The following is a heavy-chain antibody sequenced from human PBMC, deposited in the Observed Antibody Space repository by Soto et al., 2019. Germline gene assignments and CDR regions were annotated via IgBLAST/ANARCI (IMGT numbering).Heavy chain of an antibody. D-gene: IGHD3-10*01. CDR2: IIPIFGTA. CDR3: ASDGSGNVPGYYYGMDV. J-gene: IGHJ6*02. Sequence: SVKVSCKASGGTFSSYAISWVRQAPGQGLEWMGGIIPIFGTANYAQKFQGRVTITADESTSTAYMELSSLRSEDTAVYYCASDGSGNVPGYYYGMDVWGQGTTVTVSS. V-gene: IGHV1-69*13. CDR1: GGTFSSYA.